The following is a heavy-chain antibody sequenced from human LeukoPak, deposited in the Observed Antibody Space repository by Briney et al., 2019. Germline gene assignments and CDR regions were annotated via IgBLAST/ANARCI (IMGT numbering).Heavy chain of an antibody. D-gene: IGHD3-16*02. CDR3: ARPPSLNDLGDY. J-gene: IGHJ4*02. CDR2: IYYSGST. V-gene: IGHV4-39*01. CDR1: GGSISSSSYY. Sequence: SETLSLTCTVSGGSISSSSYYWGWIRQPPGKGLEWIGSIYYSGSTCYNPSLKSRVTISVDTSKNQFSLKLSSVTAADTAVYYCARPPSLNDLGDYWGQGALVTVSS.